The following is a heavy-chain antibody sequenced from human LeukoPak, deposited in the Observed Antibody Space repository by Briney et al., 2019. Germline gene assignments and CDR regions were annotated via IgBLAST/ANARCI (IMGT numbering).Heavy chain of an antibody. CDR1: GFTLSSYA. V-gene: IGHV3-23*01. CDR3: AKAPVTTCRGAFCYPFDY. Sequence: GGSLRLSCAASGFTLSSYAMSWVRQAPGKGLEWVSAISDTGNTYHADSVKGRFTISKDSSKNTLFLQMNRLRPEDAAVYYCAKAPVTTCRGAFCYPFDYWGLGTLVTVSS. D-gene: IGHD2-15*01. CDR2: ISDTGNT. J-gene: IGHJ4*02.